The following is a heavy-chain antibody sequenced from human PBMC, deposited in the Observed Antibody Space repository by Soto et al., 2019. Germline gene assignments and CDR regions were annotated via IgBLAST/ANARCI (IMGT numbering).Heavy chain of an antibody. CDR2: IIPIFGTA. Sequence: SVKVSCKASGGTFSSYAISWVRQAPGQGLGWMGGIIPIFGTANYAQKFQGRVTMTTDTSTSTAYMELRSLRSDDTAVYYCARGGDFPLVYVDYWGQGTLVTVSS. V-gene: IGHV1-69*05. CDR3: ARGGDFPLVYVDY. J-gene: IGHJ4*02. CDR1: GGTFSSYA. D-gene: IGHD2-8*01.